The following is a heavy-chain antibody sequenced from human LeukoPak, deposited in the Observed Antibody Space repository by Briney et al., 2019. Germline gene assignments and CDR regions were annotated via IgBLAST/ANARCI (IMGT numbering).Heavy chain of an antibody. CDR3: ARGRRERSGSLDD. CDR1: GDSISGYY. CDR2: MHYSGST. J-gene: IGHJ4*02. Sequence: PSETLSLTCTVSGDSISGYYLTWIRQSPGKGLECIGYMHYSGSTNYNPSLKSRVTISVDRSKNQVSLMVRSVTAADTALYYCARGRRERSGSLDDWGQGTLVIVSS. V-gene: IGHV4-59*01. D-gene: IGHD3-3*01.